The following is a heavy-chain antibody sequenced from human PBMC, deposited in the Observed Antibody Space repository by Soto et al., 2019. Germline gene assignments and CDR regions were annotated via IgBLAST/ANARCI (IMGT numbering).Heavy chain of an antibody. D-gene: IGHD6-19*01. Sequence: SETLSLTCTVSGGSISSYYWSWIRQPPGKGLEWIGYIYYSGSTNYNPSLKSRVTISVDTSKNQFSLKLSSVTAADTAVYYCAREYSSGWYGDGVYYYYYMDVWGKGTTVTVSS. J-gene: IGHJ6*03. CDR3: AREYSSGWYGDGVYYYYYMDV. V-gene: IGHV4-59*08. CDR1: GGSISSYY. CDR2: IYYSGST.